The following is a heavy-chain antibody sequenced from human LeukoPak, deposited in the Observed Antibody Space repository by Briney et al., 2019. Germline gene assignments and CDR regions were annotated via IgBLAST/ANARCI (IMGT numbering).Heavy chain of an antibody. CDR1: GYTFTDYA. J-gene: IGHJ5*02. CDR2: ISVYNGNA. Sequence: ASVKVSCKASGYTFTDYAISWVRQAPGQGLEWMGWISVYNGNANYAEKVQGRVTMTTDTSTNTAYMELRSLRSDDTAVYYCARDYCTNSLCYNNWFDPWGQGTLVTVSS. CDR3: ARDYCTNSLCYNNWFDP. D-gene: IGHD2-8*01. V-gene: IGHV1-18*01.